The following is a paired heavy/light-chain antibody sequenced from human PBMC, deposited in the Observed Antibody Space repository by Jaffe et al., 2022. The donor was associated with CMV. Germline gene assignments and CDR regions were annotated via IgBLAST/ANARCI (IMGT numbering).Light chain of an antibody. J-gene: IGKJ2*01. Sequence: EIVLTQSPATLSLSPGERATLSCRASQSVAKYLDWYQQKPGQAPRLLISDASNRATGIPARFSGSGSGTDFTLTISSLEPEDFAVYYCHQRNNWLYTFGQGTKVEIK. CDR1: QSVAKY. V-gene: IGKV3-11*01. CDR2: DAS. CDR3: HQRNNWLYT.
Heavy chain of an antibody. Sequence: EVQLVESGEGLAQPGGSLRLSCAASGFTFRNYAMHWFRQAPGKGLEYVSALDGIGKSTYYADSVKGRFTISRDNSKNTLYLQMGSLRPEDMAVYFCARGDCSSTSCLVDYWGQGTLVTVSS. CDR2: LDGIGKST. CDR3: ARGDCSSTSCLVDY. D-gene: IGHD2-2*01. CDR1: GFTFRNYA. J-gene: IGHJ4*02. V-gene: IGHV3-64*02.